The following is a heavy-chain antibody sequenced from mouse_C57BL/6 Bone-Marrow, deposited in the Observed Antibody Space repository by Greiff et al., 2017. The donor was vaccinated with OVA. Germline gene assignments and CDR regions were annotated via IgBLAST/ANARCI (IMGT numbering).Heavy chain of an antibody. Sequence: EVQLKESGAELVRPGASVKLSCTASGFNIKDDYMHWVKQRPEQGLEWIGWIDPENGDTEYASKFQGKATITADTSSNTAYLQLSSLTSEDTAVYYCTTDYYGSSRYFDVWGTGTTVTVSS. J-gene: IGHJ1*03. CDR1: GFNIKDDY. CDR3: TTDYYGSSRYFDV. D-gene: IGHD1-1*01. V-gene: IGHV14-4*01. CDR2: IDPENGDT.